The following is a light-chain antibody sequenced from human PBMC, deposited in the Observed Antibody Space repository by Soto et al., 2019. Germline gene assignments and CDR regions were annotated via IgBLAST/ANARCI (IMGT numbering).Light chain of an antibody. Sequence: EIVMTQSPATLSVSPGERATLSCRASQSVSSNLAWYQHKPGQAPRLLIYGASTRATGIPARLSASGYGTEFSLTISSLQSDDFAFYYCQQYNNWPPKQYTFGQGTKQEIK. J-gene: IGKJ2*01. CDR3: QQYNNWPPKQYT. CDR1: QSVSSN. V-gene: IGKV3-15*01. CDR2: GAS.